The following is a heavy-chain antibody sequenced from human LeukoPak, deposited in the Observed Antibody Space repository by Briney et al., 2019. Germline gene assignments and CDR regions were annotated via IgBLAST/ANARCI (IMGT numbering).Heavy chain of an antibody. CDR3: ARDAKYYYGSGSYP. CDR1: GFTVSSNY. CDR2: IYSGGST. V-gene: IGHV3-66*01. Sequence: GWSLRLSCAASGFTVSSNYMSWVRQAPGKGLECVSVIYSGGSTYYADSVKGRFTISRDNSKNTLYLQMNSLRAEDTAVYYCARDAKYYYGSGSYPWGQGTLVTVSS. J-gene: IGHJ4*02. D-gene: IGHD3-10*01.